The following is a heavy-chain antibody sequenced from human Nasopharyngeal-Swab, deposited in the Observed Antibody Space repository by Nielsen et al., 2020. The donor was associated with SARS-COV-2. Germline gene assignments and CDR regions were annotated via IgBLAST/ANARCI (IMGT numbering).Heavy chain of an antibody. Sequence: SETLSLTCTVSGGSISSGGYYWSWIRQHPGKGLEWIGYIYYSGSTYYNPSLKSRVTISVDTSKNQFSLKLSSVTAADTAVYYCARWEAVDPYDAFDIWGQGTMVTVSS. CDR2: IYYSGST. CDR1: GGSISSGGYY. D-gene: IGHD6-19*01. J-gene: IGHJ3*02. V-gene: IGHV4-31*03. CDR3: ARWEAVDPYDAFDI.